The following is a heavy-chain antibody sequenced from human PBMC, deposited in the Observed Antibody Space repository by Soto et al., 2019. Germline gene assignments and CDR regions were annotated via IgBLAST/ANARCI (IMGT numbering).Heavy chain of an antibody. Sequence: PGGSLRLSCAASGFTFSSFWMGWVRQAPGKGLQWVANIKQDGSEKYYVDSVKGRFTISRDNAKNSLYLQMNSLRAEDTAVFYCARGRASGWSNDFDIWGQGTMVTVSS. CDR3: ARGRASGWSNDFDI. J-gene: IGHJ3*02. CDR2: IKQDGSEK. V-gene: IGHV3-7*01. D-gene: IGHD6-19*01. CDR1: GFTFSSFW.